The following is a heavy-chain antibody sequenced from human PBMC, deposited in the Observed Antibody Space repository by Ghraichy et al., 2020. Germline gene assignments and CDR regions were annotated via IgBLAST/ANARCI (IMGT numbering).Heavy chain of an antibody. V-gene: IGHV3-30-3*01. Sequence: AGSLRLSCAASGFTFSSYAMHWVRQAPGKGLEWVAVISYDGSNKYYADSVKGRFTISRDNSKNTLYLQMNSLRAEDTAVYYCARVRVRGVTPLYYYYYYGMDVWGQGTTVTVSS. CDR3: ARVRVRGVTPLYYYYYYGMDV. CDR2: ISYDGSNK. D-gene: IGHD3-10*01. CDR1: GFTFSSYA. J-gene: IGHJ6*02.